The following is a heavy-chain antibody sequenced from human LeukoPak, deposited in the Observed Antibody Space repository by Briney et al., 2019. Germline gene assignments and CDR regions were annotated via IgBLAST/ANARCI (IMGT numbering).Heavy chain of an antibody. Sequence: GGSLRLSCAASGFTFDDCAMHWVRQGPGKSLEWVSLINENGDIAYYGDSVRGRFTVSRDNAKNSLYLQMNSLTTEDTALYYCAKARWEPSFDYWGQGTLVTVSS. V-gene: IGHV3-43*02. CDR1: GFTFDDCA. J-gene: IGHJ4*02. CDR3: AKARWEPSFDY. D-gene: IGHD1-26*01. CDR2: INENGDIA.